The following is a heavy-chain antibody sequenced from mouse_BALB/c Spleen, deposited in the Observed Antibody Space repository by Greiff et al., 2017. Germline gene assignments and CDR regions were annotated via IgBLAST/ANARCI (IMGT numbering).Heavy chain of an antibody. J-gene: IGHJ4*01. CDR1: GFTFSDYY. V-gene: IGHV5-4*02. D-gene: IGHD2-1*01. CDR3: GRNYGKPDY. CDR2: ISDGGSYT. Sequence: EVKLMESGGGLVKPGGSLKLSCAASGFTFSDYYMYWVRQTPEKRLEWVATISDGGSYTYYPDSVKGRFTISRDNAKNNLYLQMSSLKSEDTAMYYCGRNYGKPDYWGQGTSVTVSS.